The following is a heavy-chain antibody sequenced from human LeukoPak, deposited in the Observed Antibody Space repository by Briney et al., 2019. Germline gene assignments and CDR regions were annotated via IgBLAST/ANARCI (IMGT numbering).Heavy chain of an antibody. CDR2: MDQDGTEK. D-gene: IGHD5-18*01. V-gene: IGHV3-7*05. CDR3: ARDRGYSTFDI. Sequence: PGGSLKLSCAASGFTFSSYWMSWVRQAPGKGLEWVANMDQDGTEKNYVYSVKGRFTISRDNAKNLVYVQMNSLRAEDTALYYCARDRGYSTFDIWGQGTMVTVSS. CDR1: GFTFSSYW. J-gene: IGHJ3*02.